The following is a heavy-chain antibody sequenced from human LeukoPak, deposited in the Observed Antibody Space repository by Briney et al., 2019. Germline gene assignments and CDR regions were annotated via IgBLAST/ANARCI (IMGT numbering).Heavy chain of an antibody. V-gene: IGHV3-23*01. CDR3: AKLLNDYGDYYFDY. CDR1: GFTFSSYA. D-gene: IGHD4-17*01. J-gene: IGHJ4*02. Sequence: GGSLRLSCTTSGFTFSSYAMSWVRQAPGKGLEWVSSISDTGDSTYYADSVKGRFTISRDNSKNTLYLQVNSLRAEDTAVYYCAKLLNDYGDYYFDYWGQGTLVTVSS. CDR2: ISDTGDST.